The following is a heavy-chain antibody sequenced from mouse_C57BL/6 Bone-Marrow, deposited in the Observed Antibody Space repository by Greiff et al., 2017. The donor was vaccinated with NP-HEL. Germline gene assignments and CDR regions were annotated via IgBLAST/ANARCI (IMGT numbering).Heavy chain of an antibody. V-gene: IGHV1-81*01. CDR3: ARPLITTVVATRAMDY. D-gene: IGHD1-1*01. Sequence: QVQLQQSGAELARPGASVKLSCKASGYTFTSYGISGVKQRTGQGLEWIGEIYPRSGNTYYNEKFKGKATLTADKSSSAAYMELRSLTYEDSAVYFCARPLITTVVATRAMDYWGQGTSVTVSS. CDR2: IYPRSGNT. CDR1: GYTFTSYG. J-gene: IGHJ4*01.